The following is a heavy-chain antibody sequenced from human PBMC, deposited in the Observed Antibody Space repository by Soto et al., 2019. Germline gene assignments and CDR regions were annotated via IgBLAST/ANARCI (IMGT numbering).Heavy chain of an antibody. J-gene: IGHJ4*02. Sequence: VGTLRLSCASSGFTFSSYPMHCVRNSPGKWLEWVTLISYDGTSKYYADSVKDRFTISRENSTNTVYLQMNSLRAEDTTVDYCATVVMSTRTSPIYCYESWVQGTLGTISS. CDR1: GFTFSSYP. V-gene: IGHV3-30-3*01. CDR2: ISYDGTSK. D-gene: IGHD2-21*01. CDR3: ATVVMSTRTSPIYCYES.